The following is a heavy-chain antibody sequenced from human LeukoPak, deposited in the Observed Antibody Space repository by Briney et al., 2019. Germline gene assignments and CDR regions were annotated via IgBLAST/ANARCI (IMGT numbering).Heavy chain of an antibody. CDR3: ARAETARAMGGEYYFDY. D-gene: IGHD5-18*01. Sequence: SQTLSLTCAISGDSVSSNSAAWNWIRQSPSRGLEWLGRTYYRSKWYNDYAVSVKSRITINPDTSKNQFSLQLNSVTAADTAVYYCARAETARAMGGEYYFDYWGQGTLVTVSS. J-gene: IGHJ4*02. CDR1: GDSVSSNSAA. CDR2: TYYRSKWYN. V-gene: IGHV6-1*01.